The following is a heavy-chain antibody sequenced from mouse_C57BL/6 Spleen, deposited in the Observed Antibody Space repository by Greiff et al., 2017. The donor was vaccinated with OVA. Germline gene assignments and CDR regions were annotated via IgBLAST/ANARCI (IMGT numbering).Heavy chain of an antibody. D-gene: IGHD1-1*01. CDR2: IDPSDSET. CDR1: GYTFTSYW. J-gene: IGHJ4*01. Sequence: VQLQQSGAELVRPGSSVKLSCKASGYTFTSYWMHWVKQRPIQGLEWIGNIDPSDSETHYNQKFKDKATLTVDKSSSTAYMQLSSLTSEDSAVYYCARPAHYYGSSYAYAMDYWGQGTSVTVSS. V-gene: IGHV1-52*01. CDR3: ARPAHYYGSSYAYAMDY.